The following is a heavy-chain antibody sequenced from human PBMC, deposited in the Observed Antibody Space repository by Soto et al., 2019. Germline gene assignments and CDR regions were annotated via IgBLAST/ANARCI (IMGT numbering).Heavy chain of an antibody. J-gene: IGHJ4*02. D-gene: IGHD6-6*01. CDR3: ARAPSNSYYFDY. CDR1: GFTVSSNY. CDR2: IYSGGST. V-gene: IGHV3-66*01. Sequence: GGSLRLSCAASGFTVSSNYMSWVRQAPGKGLEWVSVIYSGGSTYYADSVKGRSTISRDNSKNTLYLQMNSLRAEDTAVYYCARAPSNSYYFDYWGQGTLVTVSS.